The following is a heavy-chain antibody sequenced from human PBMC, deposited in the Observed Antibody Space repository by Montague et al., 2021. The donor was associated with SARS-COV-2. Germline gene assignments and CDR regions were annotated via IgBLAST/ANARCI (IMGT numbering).Heavy chain of an antibody. Sequence: SETLSLTCTVSGGSISSYYWSWIRQPPGKGLEWIGYIYYSGSTNYNPSLKSRVTISVDTSKNQFSLKLGSVTAADTAVYYCARVFPRWLQLDPYFDYWGQGTLVTVSS. CDR1: GGSISSYY. CDR2: IYYSGST. CDR3: ARVFPRWLQLDPYFDY. D-gene: IGHD5-24*01. V-gene: IGHV4-59*01. J-gene: IGHJ4*02.